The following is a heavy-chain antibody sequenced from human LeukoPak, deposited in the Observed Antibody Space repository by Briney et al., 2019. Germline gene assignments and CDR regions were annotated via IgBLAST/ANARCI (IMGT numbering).Heavy chain of an antibody. V-gene: IGHV4-30-4*01. D-gene: IGHD3-16*01. CDR2: IYCSGST. CDR3: ARDLWGDGMDV. CDR1: GGSISSGDYY. Sequence: PSQTLSLTCTVSGGSISSGDYYWSWIRQPPGKGLEWIGYIYCSGSTYYNPSLKSRVTISVDTSKNQFSLKLSSVTAADTAVYYCARDLWGDGMDVWGQGTTVTVSS. J-gene: IGHJ6*02.